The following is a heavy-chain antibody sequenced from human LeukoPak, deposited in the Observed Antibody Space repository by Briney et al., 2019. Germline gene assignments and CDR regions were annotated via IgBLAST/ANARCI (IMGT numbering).Heavy chain of an antibody. CDR2: INTDGSST. CDR1: GFTFSSYW. CDR3: AKDDGDYYDSSGRDAFDI. Sequence: FSSASGFTFSSYWMHWVRQAPGKGLVWVSRINTDGSSTSYADSVKGRFTISRDNAKNTLYLQMNSLRAEDTAVYYCAKDDGDYYDSSGRDAFDIWGQGTMVTVSS. J-gene: IGHJ3*02. D-gene: IGHD3-22*01. V-gene: IGHV3-74*01.